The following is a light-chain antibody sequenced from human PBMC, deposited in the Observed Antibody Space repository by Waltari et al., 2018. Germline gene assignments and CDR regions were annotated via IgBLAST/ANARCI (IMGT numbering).Light chain of an antibody. CDR2: GAS. J-gene: IGKJ1*01. Sequence: EIVLTQSPGTLSLSPGESATLSCRVSQSVGWSLAWYQQKPGQAPRLLIYGASTRAPGIPDRFSGGGSGTDFSLTISRLEPEDFAVYHCQHYVRLPVTFGQGTKVEIK. CDR1: QSVGWS. CDR3: QHYVRLPVT. V-gene: IGKV3-20*01.